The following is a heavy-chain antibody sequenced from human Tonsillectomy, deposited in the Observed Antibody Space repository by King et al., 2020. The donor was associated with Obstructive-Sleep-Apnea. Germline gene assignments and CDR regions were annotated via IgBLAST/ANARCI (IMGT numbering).Heavy chain of an antibody. D-gene: IGHD1-26*01. CDR2: IHYTGST. V-gene: IGHV4-59*01. CDR3: ARGSSENYSITWDY. J-gene: IGHJ4*02. CDR1: GGSIRNYF. Sequence: VQLQESGPGLVKPSETLSLTCTVSGGSIRNYFWSWIRQPPGKGLEWIGYIHYTGSTNYNPSLKSRVTISIDTSKRQFSLRLTSVTAADTAVYYCARGSSENYSITWDYWGQGTLVTVSS.